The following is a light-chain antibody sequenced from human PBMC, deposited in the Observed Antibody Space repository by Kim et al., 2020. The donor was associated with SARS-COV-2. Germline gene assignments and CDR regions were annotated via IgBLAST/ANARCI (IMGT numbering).Light chain of an antibody. CDR2: RDS. CDR1: NIGSKN. Sequence: SYELTQPLSVSVALGQTARITCGGNNIGSKNVHWYQQKPGQAPVLVIYRDSNRPSGIPERFSGSNSGNTATLTISRAQAGEEADYYCQVWDSSTVVFGGGPQLTVL. J-gene: IGLJ2*01. CDR3: QVWDSSTVV. V-gene: IGLV3-9*01.